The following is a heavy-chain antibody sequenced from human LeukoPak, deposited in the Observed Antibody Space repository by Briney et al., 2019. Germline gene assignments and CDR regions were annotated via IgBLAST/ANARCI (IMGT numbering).Heavy chain of an antibody. CDR3: ARTGRRGYFDF. Sequence: PSETLSLTCTVSGGSISSSSYYWSWVRQSPEKGLEWIASLLYSGSTHYNPSLRSRVDISGDTSNNQFSLILTSVTTTDTAVYYCARTGRRGYFDFWGRGTLVTVSS. J-gene: IGHJ2*01. V-gene: IGHV4-39*07. CDR2: LLYSGST. CDR1: GGSISSSSYY. D-gene: IGHD1-14*01.